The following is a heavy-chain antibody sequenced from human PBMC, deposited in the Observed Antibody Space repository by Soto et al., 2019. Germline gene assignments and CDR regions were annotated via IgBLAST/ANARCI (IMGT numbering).Heavy chain of an antibody. D-gene: IGHD3-10*01. CDR2: ISSSGVTR. CDR3: ARSRYGPNWYFEL. V-gene: IGHV3-11*01. CDR1: GFTFSDYY. J-gene: IGHJ2*01. Sequence: QVQLVESGGGLVKPGGSLRLSCAASGFTFSDYYMSWIRQAPGKGLEWISYISSSGVTRYYADSVEGRFTVSRDNAKNSLDLQMNSLRAEDTAMYYCARSRYGPNWYFELWGRGTLVTVSS.